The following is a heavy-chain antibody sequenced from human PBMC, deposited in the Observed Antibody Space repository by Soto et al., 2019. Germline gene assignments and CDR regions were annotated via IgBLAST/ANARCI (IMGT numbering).Heavy chain of an antibody. V-gene: IGHV4-30-4*01. Sequence: SETLSLTCTVSGGSISSGDYYWSWIRHPPGKGLEWIGYIYYSGSTYYNPSLKSRVTISVDTSKNQFSLKLSSVTAADTAVYYCARATLMVRGPYGNWFDPWGQGTMVTVSS. D-gene: IGHD3-10*01. CDR3: ARATLMVRGPYGNWFDP. J-gene: IGHJ5*02. CDR2: IYYSGST. CDR1: GGSISSGDYY.